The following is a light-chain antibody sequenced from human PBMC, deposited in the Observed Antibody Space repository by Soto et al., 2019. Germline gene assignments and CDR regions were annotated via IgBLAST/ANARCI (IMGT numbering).Light chain of an antibody. V-gene: IGLV1-44*01. J-gene: IGLJ1*01. CDR3: AAWDGSLNVYV. CDR2: TNN. Sequence: QSVLTQPPSASGTPGQRVTISCSGSSSSIGSNSVNWYQQLPRTAPKVLIYTNNQRPSGVPYRFSGSKSGTSASLAISGLQSEDEADYYCAAWDGSLNVYVFVTGTKLTVL. CDR1: SSSIGSNS.